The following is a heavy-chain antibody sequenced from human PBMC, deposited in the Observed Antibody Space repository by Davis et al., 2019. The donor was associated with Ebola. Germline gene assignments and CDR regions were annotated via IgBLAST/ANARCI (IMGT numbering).Heavy chain of an antibody. D-gene: IGHD6-6*01. Sequence: PSETLSLTCAVYGGSFSGYYWSWIRQPPGKGLEWIGYIYYSGSTNYNPSLKSRVTISVDTSKNQFSLKLSSVTAADTAVYYCARVGSSIAARGGGYFDYWGQGTLVTVSS. CDR2: IYYSGST. J-gene: IGHJ4*02. CDR3: ARVGSSIAARGGGYFDY. CDR1: GGSFSGYY. V-gene: IGHV4-59*01.